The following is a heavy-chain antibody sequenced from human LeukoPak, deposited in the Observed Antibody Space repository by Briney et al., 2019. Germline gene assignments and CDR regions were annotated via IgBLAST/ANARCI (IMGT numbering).Heavy chain of an antibody. J-gene: IGHJ6*03. D-gene: IGHD5-18*01. CDR3: ASIQLWSPRYYYYMDV. CDR2: TYYSGST. CDR1: GGSISSGDYY. V-gene: IGHV4-30-4*08. Sequence: SETLSLTCTVSGGSISSGDYYWGWIRQPPGKGLEWIGYTYYSGSTYYNPSLKSRVTISVDTSKNQFSLKLSSVTAADTAVYYCASIQLWSPRYYYYMDVWGKGTTVTVSS.